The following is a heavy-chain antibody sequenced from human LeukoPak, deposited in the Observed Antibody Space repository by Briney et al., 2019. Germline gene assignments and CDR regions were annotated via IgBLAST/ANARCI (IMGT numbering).Heavy chain of an antibody. J-gene: IGHJ5*02. Sequence: GGSLGLSCAASGFTFSSYWMSWVRQAPGKGLEWVANIKQDGSEKYYVDSVKGRFTISRDNAKNSLYLQMNSLRAEDTAVYYCARVQRAYDILTGYHSYNWFNPWGQGTLVTVSS. V-gene: IGHV3-7*01. CDR1: GFTFSSYW. CDR3: ARVQRAYDILTGYHSYNWFNP. D-gene: IGHD3-9*01. CDR2: IKQDGSEK.